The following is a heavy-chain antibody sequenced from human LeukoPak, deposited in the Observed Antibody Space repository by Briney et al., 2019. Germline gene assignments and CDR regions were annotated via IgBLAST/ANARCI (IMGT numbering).Heavy chain of an antibody. CDR2: ISSSGSTI. CDR1: GFTFSSYE. Sequence: GGSLRLSCAASGFTFSSYEMYWVRQAPGKGLEWVSYISSSGSTIYYADPVKGRFTISRDNAKNSLYLQMNSLRAEDTAVYYCAREQYYYGSGSYYNVHRYYYYMDVWGKGTTVTVSS. CDR3: AREQYYYGSGSYYNVHRYYYYMDV. J-gene: IGHJ6*03. V-gene: IGHV3-48*03. D-gene: IGHD3-10*01.